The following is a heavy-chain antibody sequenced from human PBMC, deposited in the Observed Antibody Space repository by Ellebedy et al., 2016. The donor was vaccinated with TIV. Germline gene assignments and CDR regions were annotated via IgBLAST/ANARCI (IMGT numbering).Heavy chain of an antibody. V-gene: IGHV3-7*01. CDR2: IKTDGSEK. J-gene: IGHJ6*04. CDR1: GFTFSNSW. Sequence: PGGSLRLSCAASGFTFSNSWMGWVRQSPERGLEWVAKIKTDGSEKAYVDSLKGRFNISRDNAKNSLYLQMNSLRGDDTAVDYCARASRGMDVWGKGTTVTGSS. CDR3: ARASRGMDV.